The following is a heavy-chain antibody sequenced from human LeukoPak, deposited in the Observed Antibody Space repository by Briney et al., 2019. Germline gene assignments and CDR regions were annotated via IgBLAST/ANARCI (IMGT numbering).Heavy chain of an antibody. D-gene: IGHD6-13*01. CDR1: GGSISSGSYY. CDR3: ARAPIAAAMSPGYYMDV. V-gene: IGHV4-61*02. Sequence: SQTLSLTCTVSGGSISSGSYYWSWIRQPAGKGLEWIGRIYTSGSTNYNPSLKSRVTISVDTSKNQFSLKLSSVTAADTAVYYCARAPIAAAMSPGYYMDVWGKGTTVTVSS. CDR2: IYTSGST. J-gene: IGHJ6*03.